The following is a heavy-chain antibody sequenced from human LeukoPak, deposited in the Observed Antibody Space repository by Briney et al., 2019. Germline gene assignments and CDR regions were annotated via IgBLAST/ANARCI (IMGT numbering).Heavy chain of an antibody. Sequence: PGGSLRLSCAASGFTFSSYSMNWVRQAPGKGLEWVSSISSSSSYIYYADSVKGRFTISRDNAKNSLYLQMNSLRAEDTAVYYCARGDLGWYGPYFDYWGQGTLVTVSS. CDR3: ARGDLGWYGPYFDY. V-gene: IGHV3-21*04. D-gene: IGHD6-19*01. CDR2: ISSSSSYI. J-gene: IGHJ4*02. CDR1: GFTFSSYS.